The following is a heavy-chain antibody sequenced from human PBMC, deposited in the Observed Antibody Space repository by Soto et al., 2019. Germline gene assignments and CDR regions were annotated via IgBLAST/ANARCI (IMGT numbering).Heavy chain of an antibody. CDR3: ARDKVTRYLDY. CDR2: IWYDGSNK. Sequence: VQLVESGGGVVQPGRSLRLSCAASGFAFSGYAMHWVRQAPGKGLEWVAIIWYDGSNKYYTESVNGRFTISRDNSKNTLDLQMNSLRAEDTAVYYCARDKVTRYLDYWGQGTLVTVSS. V-gene: IGHV3-33*01. CDR1: GFAFSGYA. D-gene: IGHD1-20*01. J-gene: IGHJ4*02.